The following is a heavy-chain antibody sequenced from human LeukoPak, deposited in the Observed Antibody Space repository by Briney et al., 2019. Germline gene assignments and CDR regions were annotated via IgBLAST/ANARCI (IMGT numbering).Heavy chain of an antibody. Sequence: SETLSLTCTVSGGSISSGGCYWSGIRLHPGKGLEWIGYICYSGSTYYNPSLKSRVTISVDTSKNQFSLKLSSVTAADTAVYYCASVVVRSFDAFDIWGQGTMVTLSS. D-gene: IGHD2-2*01. CDR2: ICYSGST. J-gene: IGHJ3*02. V-gene: IGHV4-31*03. CDR3: ASVVVRSFDAFDI. CDR1: GGSISSGGCY.